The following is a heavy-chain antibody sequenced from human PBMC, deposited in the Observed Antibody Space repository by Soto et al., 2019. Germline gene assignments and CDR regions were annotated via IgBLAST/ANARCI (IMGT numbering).Heavy chain of an antibody. D-gene: IGHD1-26*01. Sequence: QVQLVESGGGVVQPGRSLRLSSTASGFTFSNYGIHWVRQAPGKGLEWVAVIWPDGNNKYYPDSVKGRFTISRDNSKNTLYLQMNSLRAEDTAVYYCARAGIVATTQLGWFDPWGQGTLVTVSS. V-gene: IGHV3-33*01. CDR3: ARAGIVATTQLGWFDP. J-gene: IGHJ5*02. CDR2: IWPDGNNK. CDR1: GFTFSNYG.